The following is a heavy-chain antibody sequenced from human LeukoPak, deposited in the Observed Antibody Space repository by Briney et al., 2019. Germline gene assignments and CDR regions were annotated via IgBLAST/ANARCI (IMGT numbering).Heavy chain of an antibody. CDR1: GFTFSSYA. CDR2: ISYDGSNK. V-gene: IGHV3-30-3*01. D-gene: IGHD6-13*01. CDR3: AKDRICLSSKCIAAASGVVAYAFDI. J-gene: IGHJ3*02. Sequence: GGSLRLSCAASGFTFSSYAMHWVRQAPGKGLEWVAVISYDGSNKYYADSVKGRFTISRDNSKNTLYLQMNSLRAEDTAVYYCAKDRICLSSKCIAAASGVVAYAFDIWGQGTMVTVSS.